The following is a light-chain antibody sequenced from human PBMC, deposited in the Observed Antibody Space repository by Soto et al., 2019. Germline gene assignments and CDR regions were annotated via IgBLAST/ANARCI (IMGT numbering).Light chain of an antibody. CDR2: DAS. CDR3: QQFSSYPLT. Sequence: EIVLTQSPVTLSLSPGERAALSGVACRTVRNNYLAWYQQKPGQAPRLLIYDASTRATGIPDRFSGGGSGTDFTLAISRLEPEDSAVYYCQQFSSYPLTFGGGTKVDIK. V-gene: IGKV3-20*01. CDR1: RTVRNNY. J-gene: IGKJ4*01.